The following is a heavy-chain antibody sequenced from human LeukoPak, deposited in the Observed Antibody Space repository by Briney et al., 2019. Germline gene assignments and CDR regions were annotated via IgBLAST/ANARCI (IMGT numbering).Heavy chain of an antibody. CDR3: AREKAGTTAPFDY. V-gene: IGHV4-59*01. J-gene: IGHJ4*02. CDR2: IYYSGST. D-gene: IGHD1-7*01. CDR1: GGSISSYY. Sequence: SETLSLTCTVSGGSISSYYWSWIRQPPGKGLEWIGYIYYSGSTNYNPSLKTRVTISVDTSKNQFSLKLSSVTAADTAVYYCAREKAGTTAPFDYWGQGTLVTVSS.